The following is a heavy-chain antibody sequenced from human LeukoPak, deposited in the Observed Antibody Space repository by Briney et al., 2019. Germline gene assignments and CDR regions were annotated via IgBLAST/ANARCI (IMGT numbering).Heavy chain of an antibody. J-gene: IGHJ3*02. CDR1: GYTLTELS. CDR3: ARERYCSGGSCYSGALDT. D-gene: IGHD2-15*01. V-gene: IGHV1-24*01. Sequence: ASVKVSCKVSGYTLTELSMHWVRQAPGKGLEWMGGFDPEDGETIYAQKFQGRVTMTTDTSTSTAYMELRSLRSDDRAVYYCARERYCSGGSCYSGALDTWGQGTMVTVSS. CDR2: FDPEDGET.